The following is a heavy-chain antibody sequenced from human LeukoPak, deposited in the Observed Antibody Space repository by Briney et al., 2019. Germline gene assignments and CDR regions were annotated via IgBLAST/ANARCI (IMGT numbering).Heavy chain of an antibody. CDR1: GYTFTSYD. Sequence: ASVKVSCKASGYTFTSYDINWVRQATGQGLEWMGWMNPNSGNTGYAQKFQGRVTMTRNTSISTAYMELSSLRSEDTAVYYCARGDDSSGYYRYWSQGTLVTVSS. CDR3: ARGDDSSGYYRY. D-gene: IGHD3-22*01. V-gene: IGHV1-8*01. CDR2: MNPNSGNT. J-gene: IGHJ4*02.